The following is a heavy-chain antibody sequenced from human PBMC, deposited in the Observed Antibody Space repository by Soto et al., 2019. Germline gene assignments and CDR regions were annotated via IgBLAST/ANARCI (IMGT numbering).Heavy chain of an antibody. D-gene: IGHD3-22*01. CDR3: ARRGGGYYYTYYFDF. V-gene: IGHV4-34*01. Sequence: SETLSLTCAVYGGSFSGYYWSWIRQPPGKGLEWIGEINHSGSTNYNPSLKSRVTISVDTSKNQFSLKLSSVTAADTAVYYCARRGGGYYYTYYFDFWGQGTLVTVSS. CDR2: INHSGST. J-gene: IGHJ4*02. CDR1: GGSFSGYY.